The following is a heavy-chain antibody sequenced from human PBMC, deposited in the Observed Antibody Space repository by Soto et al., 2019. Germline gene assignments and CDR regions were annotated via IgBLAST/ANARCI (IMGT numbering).Heavy chain of an antibody. D-gene: IGHD2-21*02. CDR1: GGSISSSSYY. CDR3: ASGEGVTKVYYYYGMDV. J-gene: IGHJ6*02. CDR2: IYYSGST. Sequence: QLQLQESGPGLVKPSETLSLTCTVSGGSISSSSYYWGWIRQPPGKGLEWIGSIYYSGSTYYNPSLQSRVTISVDTSKNQFSLKLSSVTAADTAVYYCASGEGVTKVYYYYGMDVWGQGTTVTVSS. V-gene: IGHV4-39*01.